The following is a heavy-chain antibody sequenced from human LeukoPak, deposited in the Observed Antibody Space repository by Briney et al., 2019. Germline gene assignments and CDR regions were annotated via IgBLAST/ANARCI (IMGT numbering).Heavy chain of an antibody. CDR2: INPNSGGT. CDR1: GYTFTGYY. CDR3: ARSRIAAAGTSDY. J-gene: IGHJ4*02. D-gene: IGHD6-13*01. V-gene: IGHV1-2*02. Sequence: GASVKVSCKASGYTFTGYYMHWVRQAPGQGLEWMGWINPNSGGTNYAQKFQGRVTMTRDTSISTACMELSRLRSDDTAVYYCARSRIAAAGTSDYWGQGTLVTVSS.